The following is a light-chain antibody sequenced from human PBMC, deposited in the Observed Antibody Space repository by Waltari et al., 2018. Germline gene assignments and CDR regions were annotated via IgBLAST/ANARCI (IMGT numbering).Light chain of an antibody. CDR1: RGITSY. J-gene: IGKJ4*01. CDR3: QQSYSYPLT. CDR2: AAS. V-gene: IGKV1-9*01. Sequence: DIQLTQSPSFLSASVGDRVTLTCRASRGITSYLAWYQQKPGKAPKLLIYAASTLQSGVPSRFSGSGSGTEFTLTISSLQPEDFATYYCQQSYSYPLTFGGGTKVEIK.